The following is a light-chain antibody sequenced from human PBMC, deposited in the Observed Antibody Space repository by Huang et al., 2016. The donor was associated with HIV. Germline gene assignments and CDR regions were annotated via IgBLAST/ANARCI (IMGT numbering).Light chain of an antibody. V-gene: IGKV1-5*03. CDR2: EAS. CDR3: QHYNSFPWT. Sequence: DIQMTQSSATLSASVGDRVTISCRASQSVGTWLAWYQQKPGKAPNLLIYEASTLESGVPSRFSCGGSGTEFTLTINSLQPDDFVTYYCQHYNSFPWTFGQGTKVEV. J-gene: IGKJ1*01. CDR1: QSVGTW.